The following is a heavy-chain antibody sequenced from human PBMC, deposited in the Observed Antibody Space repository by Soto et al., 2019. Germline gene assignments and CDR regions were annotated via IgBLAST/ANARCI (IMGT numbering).Heavy chain of an antibody. CDR1: GGSFSGYY. D-gene: IGHD3-10*01. CDR3: AREEVAYFGSGSHNWFDP. CDR2: INHSGST. Sequence: SETLSLTCAVYGGSFSGYYWTWIRQPPGTGLEWIGEINHSGSTNYNPSLKGRVTLSLDISKSQFSLKLASVTAADTAVYYCAREEVAYFGSGSHNWFDPWGQGTLVTVSS. V-gene: IGHV4-34*09. J-gene: IGHJ5*02.